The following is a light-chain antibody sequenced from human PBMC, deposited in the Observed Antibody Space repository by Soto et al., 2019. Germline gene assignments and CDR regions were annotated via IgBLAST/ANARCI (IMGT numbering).Light chain of an antibody. Sequence: QSALTQPASVSGSPGQSITISCTGTSSDVGGYNYVSWYQQHPGKAPKLMIYDVSNRPSGVSNRFSGSKSGNTASLTISVLQAEDEADYYFSSYTSSSTLVYGGGTKLTVL. J-gene: IGLJ3*02. V-gene: IGLV2-14*01. CDR3: SSYTSSSTLV. CDR1: SSDVGGYNY. CDR2: DVS.